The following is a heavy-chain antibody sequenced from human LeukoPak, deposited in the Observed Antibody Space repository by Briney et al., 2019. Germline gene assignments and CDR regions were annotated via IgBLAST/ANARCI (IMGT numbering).Heavy chain of an antibody. CDR1: GGTFSSYA. Sequence: SVKVSCKASGGTFSSYAISWVRQAPGQGLEWMGGIIPIFGTANYAQKFQGRVTITTDESASTAYMELSSLRSEDTAVYYCARGELHYDSSGYSFDYWGQGTLVTVSS. J-gene: IGHJ4*02. CDR3: ARGELHYDSSGYSFDY. CDR2: IIPIFGTA. V-gene: IGHV1-69*05. D-gene: IGHD3-22*01.